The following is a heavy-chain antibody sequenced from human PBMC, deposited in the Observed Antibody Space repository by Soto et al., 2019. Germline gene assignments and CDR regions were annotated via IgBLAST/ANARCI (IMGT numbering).Heavy chain of an antibody. CDR3: ARAQDAYNYGCFEY. CDR1: FGFISSSY. D-gene: IGHD5-12*01. V-gene: IGHV4-59*01. J-gene: IGHJ4*02. Sequence: SHTLSLTCTFSFGFISSSYLTLMRKPPGKGLELIGYISYSGSTNYNSSLKSRVSLSIDTSKNQVSLKLSSVTAADTAVYYCARAQDAYNYGCFEYWGQGTLVTVSS. CDR2: ISYSGST.